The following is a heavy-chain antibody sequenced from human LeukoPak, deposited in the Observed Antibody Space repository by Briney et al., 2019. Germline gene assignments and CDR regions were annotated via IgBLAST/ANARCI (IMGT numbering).Heavy chain of an antibody. CDR2: ISSGSTTI. V-gene: IGHV3-48*02. D-gene: IGHD1-26*01. Sequence: GGSLRLSCTASGFTFSSYAMNWVRHAPGKGLQWVSYISSGSTTIYYADSVKGRFTISRDNAKNSLYLQVNSLRDEDTALYYCARDTGDGSYDYWGQGTLVTVSS. CDR3: ARDTGDGSYDY. CDR1: GFTFSSYA. J-gene: IGHJ4*02.